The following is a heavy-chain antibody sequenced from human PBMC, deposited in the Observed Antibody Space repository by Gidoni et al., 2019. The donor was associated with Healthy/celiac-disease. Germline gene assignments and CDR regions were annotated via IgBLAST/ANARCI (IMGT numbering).Heavy chain of an antibody. V-gene: IGHV3-30*18. CDR2: ISYDGSNK. Sequence: QVQLVESGGGVVQPGRSLRLSCAASGFTFSSYGMHWVRQAPGKGLEWVAVISYDGSNKYYADSVKGRFTISRDNSKNTLYLQMNSLRAEDTAVYYCAKDPPGDGDYVSWVTAGQENDYWGQGTLVTVSS. CDR3: AKDPPGDGDYVSWVTAGQENDY. CDR1: GFTFSSYG. D-gene: IGHD4-17*01. J-gene: IGHJ4*02.